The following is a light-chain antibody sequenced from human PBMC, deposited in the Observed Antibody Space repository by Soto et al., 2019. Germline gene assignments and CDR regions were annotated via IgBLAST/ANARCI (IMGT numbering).Light chain of an antibody. CDR1: SSNVGTYNS. J-gene: IGLJ2*01. CDR3: SSYTSTNTPPVV. V-gene: IGLV2-14*03. CDR2: DVS. Sequence: QSVLAQPASVSASPGQSITISCTGTSSNVGTYNSVSWYQQHPGKAPKLLIYDVSNRPSGVSNRFSGSKSGNTASLTISGLQAEDEADYYSSSYTSTNTPPVVFGGGTKLTVL.